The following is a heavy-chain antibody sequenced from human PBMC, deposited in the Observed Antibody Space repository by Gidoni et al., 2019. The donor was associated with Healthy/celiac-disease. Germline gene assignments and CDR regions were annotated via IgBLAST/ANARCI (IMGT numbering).Heavy chain of an antibody. J-gene: IGHJ4*02. CDR2: IYSGGST. CDR3: ASGSSGWYGSDY. Sequence: VQLVESGGGLIQPGGSLRLSCAASSSTVSSNYMCWVRQAPGKGLEWVSVIYSGGSTYYADSVKGRFTISRDNSKNTLYLQMNSLRAEDTAVYYCASGSSGWYGSDYWGQGTLVTVSS. V-gene: IGHV3-53*01. D-gene: IGHD6-19*01. CDR1: SSTVSSNY.